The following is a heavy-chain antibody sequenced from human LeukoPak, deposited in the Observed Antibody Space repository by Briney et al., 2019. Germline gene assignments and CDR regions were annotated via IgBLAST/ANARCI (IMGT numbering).Heavy chain of an antibody. D-gene: IGHD5-18*01. CDR2: KSYDGRSK. V-gene: IGHV3-30*03. Sequence: GGSLRLSCAASGFTFSSYGMHWVRQAPGKGLEWVAVKSYDGRSKYYADSVKGRFTISRDSSKSTLNLQMNSLRAEDTAVYYCARERTVMVSREFDYWGQGTLVIVSS. CDR1: GFTFSSYG. J-gene: IGHJ4*02. CDR3: ARERTVMVSREFDY.